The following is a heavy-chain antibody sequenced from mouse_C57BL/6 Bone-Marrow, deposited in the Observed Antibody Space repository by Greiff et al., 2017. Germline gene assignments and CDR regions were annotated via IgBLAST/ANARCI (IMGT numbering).Heavy chain of an antibody. J-gene: IGHJ3*01. CDR3: ARGDYDVAWFAY. Sequence: QVQLQQSGAELARPGASVKMSCKASGYTFTSYTMHWVKQRPGQGLEWIGYINPSSGYTKYNQKFKDKATLTAVKSSSTAYMQLSSLTSEDSAVYYCARGDYDVAWFAYWGQGTLVTVSA. CDR2: INPSSGYT. V-gene: IGHV1-4*01. CDR1: GYTFTSYT. D-gene: IGHD2-4*01.